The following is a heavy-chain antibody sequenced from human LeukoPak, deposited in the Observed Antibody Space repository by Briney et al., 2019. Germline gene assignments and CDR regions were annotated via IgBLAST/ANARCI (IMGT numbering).Heavy chain of an antibody. V-gene: IGHV1-18*01. Sequence: ASVKVSCKASGYTFTSYGISWVRQAPGQGLEWMGWISAYNSNTNYAQKLQGRVTMTTDTSTSTAYMELRSLRSDDTAAYYCARDLSQDYGSGSYPFYYYYYGMDVWGQGTTVTVSS. CDR2: ISAYNSNT. D-gene: IGHD3-10*01. CDR3: ARDLSQDYGSGSYPFYYYYYGMDV. J-gene: IGHJ6*02. CDR1: GYTFTSYG.